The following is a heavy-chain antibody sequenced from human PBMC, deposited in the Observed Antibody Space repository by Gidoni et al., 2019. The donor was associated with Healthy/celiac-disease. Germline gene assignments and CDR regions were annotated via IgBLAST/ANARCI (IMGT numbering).Heavy chain of an antibody. CDR2: INHSGST. CDR3: AISAAGTTADY. J-gene: IGHJ4*02. V-gene: IGHV4-34*01. Sequence: QVQLQQWRAGLLKPSETLSLTSAVYGGSFSGYYWSWIRQPPGQGLGGIGEINHSGSTNYNPSRKGRVTISVDTSKNQFSLKLSSVTAADTAVYYCAISAAGTTADYWGQGTLVTVSS. CDR1: GGSFSGYY. D-gene: IGHD6-13*01.